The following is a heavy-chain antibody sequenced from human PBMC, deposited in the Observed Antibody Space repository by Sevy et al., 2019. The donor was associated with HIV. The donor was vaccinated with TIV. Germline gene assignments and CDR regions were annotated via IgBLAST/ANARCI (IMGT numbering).Heavy chain of an antibody. Sequence: GGSLRLSCAASGFTFSDYYMSWIRQAPGKGLEWVSYIISSSYTNYEDSVKGRFTISRDNAKNSLYLQMNSLRAEDTAVYYCASLEQQPNWGQGTLVTVSS. CDR1: GFTFSDYY. V-gene: IGHV3-11*06. D-gene: IGHD6-13*01. CDR3: ASLEQQPN. CDR2: IISSSYT. J-gene: IGHJ4*02.